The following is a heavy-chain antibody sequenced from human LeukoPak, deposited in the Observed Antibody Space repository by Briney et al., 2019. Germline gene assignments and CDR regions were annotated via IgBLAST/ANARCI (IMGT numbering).Heavy chain of an antibody. CDR1: GGSFSGYY. CDR2: INHSGST. V-gene: IGHV4-34*01. J-gene: IGHJ3*02. Sequence: SETLSLTCAVYGGSFSGYYWSWIRQPPGKGLEWIGEINHSGSTNYNPSLKSRVTISVDTSKNQFSLKLSSVTAADTAVYYCARDKSSSKWERVFDIGGKGTMVTVSS. D-gene: IGHD6-13*01. CDR3: ARDKSSSKWERVFDI.